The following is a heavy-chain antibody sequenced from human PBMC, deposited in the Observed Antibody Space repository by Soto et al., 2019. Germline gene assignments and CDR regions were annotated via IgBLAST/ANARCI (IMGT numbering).Heavy chain of an antibody. CDR3: AKQGAYYYGSGSPKYFDY. CDR1: GFTFSSYA. CDR2: ISGSGGST. Sequence: GGSLRLSCAASGFTFSSYAMSWVRQAPGKGLEWVSAISGSGGSTYYADSVKGRFTISRDNSKNTLYLQMNSLRVEDTAVYYCAKQGAYYYGSGSPKYFDYWGQGTLVTVSS. V-gene: IGHV3-23*01. J-gene: IGHJ4*02. D-gene: IGHD3-10*01.